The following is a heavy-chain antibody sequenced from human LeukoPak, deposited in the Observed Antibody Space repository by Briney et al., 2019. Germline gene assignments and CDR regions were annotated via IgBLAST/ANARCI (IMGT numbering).Heavy chain of an antibody. V-gene: IGHV1-69*13. CDR1: GGTFSSYA. J-gene: IGHJ5*02. CDR2: IIPIFGTA. D-gene: IGHD3-3*01. CDR3: ARVNVYYDFWSGYLGP. Sequence: GASVKVSCKASGGTFSSYAISWVRQAPGQGLEWMGGIIPIFGTANYAQKFQGRVTITADESTSTAYMELSSLRSEDTAVYYCARVNVYYDFWSGYLGPWGQGTLVTVSS.